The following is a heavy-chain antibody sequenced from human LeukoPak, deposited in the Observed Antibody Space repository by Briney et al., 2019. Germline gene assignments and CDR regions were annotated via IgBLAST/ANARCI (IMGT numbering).Heavy chain of an antibody. V-gene: IGHV3-23*01. CDR1: GFTFSSYA. CDR3: AKDRRSSSWSWFDP. Sequence: PGGSLRLSCAASGFTFSSYAMSWVRQAPGKGLEGVSAISGSGGSTYYADSVKGRFTISRDNSKNTLYLQMNSLRAEDTAVYYCAKDRRSSSWSWFDPWGQGTLVTVSS. J-gene: IGHJ5*02. D-gene: IGHD6-13*01. CDR2: ISGSGGST.